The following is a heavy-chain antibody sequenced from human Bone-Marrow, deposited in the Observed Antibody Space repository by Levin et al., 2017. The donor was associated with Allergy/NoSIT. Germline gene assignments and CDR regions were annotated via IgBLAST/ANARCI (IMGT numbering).Heavy chain of an antibody. CDR3: AKPPFTYFFYYYMDV. Sequence: PGGSLRLSCAASGFTFNSHGMYWVRQAPGKGLEWVALISYDGSEKNYADSVKGRFTISRDNSKNTLFLQMNSLRAEDTAMYYCAKPPFTYFFYYYMDVWGAGTTVTVSS. CDR1: GFTFNSHG. J-gene: IGHJ6*03. CDR2: ISYDGSEK. V-gene: IGHV3-30*18.